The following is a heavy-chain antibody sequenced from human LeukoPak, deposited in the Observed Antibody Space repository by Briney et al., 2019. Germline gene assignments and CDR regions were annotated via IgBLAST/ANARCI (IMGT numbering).Heavy chain of an antibody. J-gene: IGHJ6*02. CDR2: ISRTSSYI. D-gene: IGHD3-10*01. Sequence: PGGSLRLSCAASGFTFSNYNTNWVRQAPGKGLEWVSSISRTSSYIYYADSVKGRFTISRDNAKNSLNLQMNSLRAEDTAVYYCARDYGSGSSYYYYGMDVWGQGTTVTVSS. CDR1: GFTFSNYN. V-gene: IGHV3-21*01. CDR3: ARDYGSGSSYYYYGMDV.